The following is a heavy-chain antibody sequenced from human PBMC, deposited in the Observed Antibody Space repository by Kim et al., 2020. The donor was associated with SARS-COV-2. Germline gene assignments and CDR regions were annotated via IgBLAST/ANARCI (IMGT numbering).Heavy chain of an antibody. CDR3: ARERIVSALFDY. Sequence: GGSLRLSCAASGFSFSTYALSWVRQAPGKGLQWVSAISENGAYTYYTDSVKGRFTISRDNSKNTVYLQMNSLTAEDTAVYYCARERIVSALFDYLGQVT. CDR2: ISENGAYT. D-gene: IGHD1-26*01. CDR1: GFSFSTYA. V-gene: IGHV3-23*01. J-gene: IGHJ4*02.